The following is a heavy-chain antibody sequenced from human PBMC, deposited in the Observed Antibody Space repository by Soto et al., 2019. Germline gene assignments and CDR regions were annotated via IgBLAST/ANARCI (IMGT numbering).Heavy chain of an antibody. Sequence: PGESLKISCKGPGYTFTSYWIGWVRQLPGTALEWMGIIYPGDSDPRYSPSFKGQVTISADKSSSTDYLQWSSLKASDTAMYDCARQNYYYYDSSGYYGDYYDYYGMDVWGQGTTVTVSS. CDR3: ARQNYYYYDSSGYYGDYYDYYGMDV. CDR2: IYPGDSDP. CDR1: GYTFTSYW. V-gene: IGHV5-51*01. D-gene: IGHD3-22*01. J-gene: IGHJ6*02.